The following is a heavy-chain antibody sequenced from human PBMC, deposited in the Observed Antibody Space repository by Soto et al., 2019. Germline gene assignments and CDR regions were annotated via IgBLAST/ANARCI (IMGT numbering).Heavy chain of an antibody. CDR1: GFTFSNAW. Sequence: EVQLVESGGGLVKPGGSLRLSCAASGFTFSNAWMSWVRQAPGKGLEWVGRIKSKTDGGTTDYAAPVKGRFTISRDDSKNTLYLQMNSLKTEDTAVYYCTTARGLDYDFWSGYYSLDWFDPWGQGTLVTVSS. CDR3: TTARGLDYDFWSGYYSLDWFDP. D-gene: IGHD3-3*01. V-gene: IGHV3-15*01. J-gene: IGHJ5*02. CDR2: IKSKTDGGTT.